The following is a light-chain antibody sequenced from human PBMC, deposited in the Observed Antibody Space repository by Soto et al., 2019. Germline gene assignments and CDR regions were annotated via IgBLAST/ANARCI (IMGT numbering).Light chain of an antibody. CDR2: EVT. Sequence: QSVLTHPASVSRSPGQSVTISFTGTSSDVGTYNYVSWYQQHPGKAPKVMIYEVTYRPSGVSNRFSGSKSGNTASLTISGLQAEDEAEYYCSSYTGSSTLYVFGTGTKVPVL. V-gene: IGLV2-14*01. J-gene: IGLJ1*01. CDR1: SSDVGTYNY. CDR3: SSYTGSSTLYV.